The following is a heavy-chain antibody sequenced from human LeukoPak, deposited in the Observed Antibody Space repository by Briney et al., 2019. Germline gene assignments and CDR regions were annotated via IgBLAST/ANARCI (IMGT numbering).Heavy chain of an antibody. Sequence: GGSLRLSCAASGFTFSSYAMSWVRQAPGKGLEWVSAISGSGGSTYYADSVKGRFTISRDNSKNTLYLQMNSLRAEDTAVYYCAKENYDFWSGYPRNFDYWGRGTLVTVSS. V-gene: IGHV3-23*01. D-gene: IGHD3-3*01. J-gene: IGHJ4*02. CDR1: GFTFSSYA. CDR2: ISGSGGST. CDR3: AKENYDFWSGYPRNFDY.